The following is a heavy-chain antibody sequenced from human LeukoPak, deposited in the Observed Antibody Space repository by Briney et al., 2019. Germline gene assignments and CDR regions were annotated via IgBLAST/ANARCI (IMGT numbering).Heavy chain of an antibody. CDR2: INPSGGST. V-gene: IGHV1-46*01. J-gene: IGHJ6*03. Sequence: ASVKVSCKASGYTFTSYYMHWVRQAPGQGLEWMGIINPSGGSTSYAQKFQGRVTMTRNTSISTAYMELSSLRSEDTAVYYCAIIDVDIVATMGVYYYYYYMDVWGKGTTVTISS. CDR3: AIIDVDIVATMGVYYYYYYMDV. CDR1: GYTFTSYY. D-gene: IGHD5-12*01.